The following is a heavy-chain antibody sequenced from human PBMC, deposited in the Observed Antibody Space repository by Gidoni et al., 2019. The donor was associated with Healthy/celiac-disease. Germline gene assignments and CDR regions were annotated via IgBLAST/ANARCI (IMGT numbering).Heavy chain of an antibody. CDR2: ISYDGSNK. D-gene: IGHD1-1*01. J-gene: IGHJ2*01. Sequence: QVQLVESGGGVVQPGRSLRLSCAASGFTFSSYAMHWGRQAPGKGLEWVAVISYDGSNKYYADAVKGRFTISRDNSKNTLYLQMNSLRAEDTAVYYCARDRNKRRLWYFDLWGRGTLVTVSS. CDR3: ARDRNKRRLWYFDL. V-gene: IGHV3-30-3*01. CDR1: GFTFSSYA.